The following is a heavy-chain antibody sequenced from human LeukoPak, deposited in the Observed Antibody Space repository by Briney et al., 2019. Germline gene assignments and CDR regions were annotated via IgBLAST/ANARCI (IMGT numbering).Heavy chain of an antibody. CDR2: ISSRSSYI. V-gene: IGHV3-21*01. CDR1: GLSFSSYS. D-gene: IGHD3-3*01. J-gene: IGHJ4*02. CDR3: ARDIITIFGVVTPLDY. Sequence: PGGSLRLSCAASGLSFSSYSMNWVRQAPGKGLEWVSSISSRSSYIYYADSVKGRFTISRDNAKNSLYLQMNSLRAEDTAVYYCARDIITIFGVVTPLDYWGQGTLVTVSS.